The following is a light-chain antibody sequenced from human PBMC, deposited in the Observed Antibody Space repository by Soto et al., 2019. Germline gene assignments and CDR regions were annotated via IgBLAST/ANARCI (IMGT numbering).Light chain of an antibody. J-gene: IGLJ2*01. Sequence: QSALTQPASVSGSPGQSITISCTGTSSDVGAYNYVSWYQQHPGKAPKLMIYEVSNRPSGVSNRFSGSKSGNTASLTISGLQPEDEADYYCNSYTSSSTDVTDVVFGGGTKLTVL. CDR3: NSYTSSSTDVTDVV. CDR1: SSDVGAYNY. V-gene: IGLV2-14*01. CDR2: EVS.